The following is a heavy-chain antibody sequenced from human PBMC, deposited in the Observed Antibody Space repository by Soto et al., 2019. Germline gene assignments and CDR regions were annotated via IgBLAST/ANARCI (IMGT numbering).Heavy chain of an antibody. CDR2: INPNSGGT. J-gene: IGHJ4*02. CDR1: GYTFTGYY. D-gene: IGHD4-17*01. CDR3: ARFPEVSSTVTPPGRDY. Sequence: ASVKVSCNASGYTFTGYYMHWVRQAPGQALERMGWINPNSGGTNYAQKFQGRVTMTRDTSISTAYMELSRLRSDDTAVYYCARFPEVSSTVTPPGRDYWGQGTLVTVSS. V-gene: IGHV1-2*02.